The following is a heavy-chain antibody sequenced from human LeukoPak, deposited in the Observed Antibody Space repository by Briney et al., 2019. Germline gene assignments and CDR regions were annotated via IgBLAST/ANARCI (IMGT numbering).Heavy chain of an antibody. V-gene: IGHV4-31*03. Sequence: SETLSLTCTVSGGSISSGGYYWSWIRQHPGKGLEWIGYIYYSGSTYYNPSLKSRVTISVDTSKNQFSLKLSSVTAADTAVYYCAAGSYYYYYYGMDVWGQGTTVTVSS. CDR1: GGSISSGGYY. CDR3: AAGSYYYYYYGMDV. CDR2: IYYSGST. J-gene: IGHJ6*02. D-gene: IGHD3-10*01.